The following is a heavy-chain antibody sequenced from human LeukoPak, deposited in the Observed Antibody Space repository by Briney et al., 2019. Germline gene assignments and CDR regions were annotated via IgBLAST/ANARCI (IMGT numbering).Heavy chain of an antibody. J-gene: IGHJ5*02. CDR2: IYTSGST. D-gene: IGHD3-9*01. CDR3: ARDSNSYYDILTGYSPWFDP. V-gene: IGHV4-4*07. Sequence: PSETLSLTCTVSGGSISSYYWSWIRQPAGKGLEWIGRIYTSGSTNYNPSLKSRVTISVDTSKNQFSLKLSSVTAADTAVYYCARDSNSYYDILTGYSPWFDPWGQGTLVTVSS. CDR1: GGSISSYY.